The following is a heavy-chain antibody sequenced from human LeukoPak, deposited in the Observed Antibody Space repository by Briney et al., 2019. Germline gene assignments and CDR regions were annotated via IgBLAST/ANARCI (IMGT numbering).Heavy chain of an antibody. CDR2: IYYSGST. CDR3: ARLIAAAGTYYFDY. CDR1: GGSISSSSYC. Sequence: PSETLSLTCSVSGGSISSSSYCWGWIRQPPGKGLEWIGSIYYSGSTYYNPSLKSRVTISVDTSKNQFSLKLSSVTAADAAVYYCARLIAAAGTYYFDYWGQGTLVTVSS. V-gene: IGHV4-39*01. D-gene: IGHD6-13*01. J-gene: IGHJ4*02.